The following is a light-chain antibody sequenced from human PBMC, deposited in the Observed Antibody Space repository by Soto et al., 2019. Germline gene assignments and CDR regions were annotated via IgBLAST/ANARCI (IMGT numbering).Light chain of an antibody. J-gene: IGKJ5*01. CDR3: QQYGKSPPLT. V-gene: IGKV3-20*01. Sequence: EIVVTQSPGTLSLSPGERATLSCRASQSLRSNYLACYQLKTGQAPRLLIYDASGRATGIPDRFGGGGSGTDVTLTISRLEPEDFAVYYCQQYGKSPPLTFGQGTRLEIK. CDR2: DAS. CDR1: QSLRSNY.